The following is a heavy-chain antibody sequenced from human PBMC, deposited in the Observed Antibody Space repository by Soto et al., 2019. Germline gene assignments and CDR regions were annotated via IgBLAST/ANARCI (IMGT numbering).Heavy chain of an antibody. Sequence: SETLSLTCTVSGGSLSSYYWSWIRQPPGKGLEWIGYIYYSGSTNYNPSLKSRVTISVDTSKNQFSLKLSSVTAADTAVYYCALAAAGTGLFDYWGQGTLVTVSS. CDR2: IYYSGST. D-gene: IGHD6-13*01. CDR1: GGSLSSYY. CDR3: ALAAAGTGLFDY. J-gene: IGHJ4*02. V-gene: IGHV4-59*01.